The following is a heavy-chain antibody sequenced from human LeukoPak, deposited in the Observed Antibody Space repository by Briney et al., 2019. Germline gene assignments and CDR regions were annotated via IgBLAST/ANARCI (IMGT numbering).Heavy chain of an antibody. Sequence: SETLSLTCAVYGGSFSGYYWSWIRRPPGKGLEWIGEINHSGSTNYNPSLKSRVTISVDTSKNQFSLKLSSVTAADTAVYYCASGGQGVLWFGEWAFDIWGEGTMVTVSS. CDR1: GGSFSGYY. CDR2: INHSGST. J-gene: IGHJ3*02. V-gene: IGHV4-34*01. CDR3: ASGGQGVLWFGEWAFDI. D-gene: IGHD3-10*01.